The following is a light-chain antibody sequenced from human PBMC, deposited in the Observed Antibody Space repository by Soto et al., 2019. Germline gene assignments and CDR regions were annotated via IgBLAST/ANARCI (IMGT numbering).Light chain of an antibody. CDR1: SSNIGAGFD. Sequence: QSVLTQPPSVSGAPGQRVTISCTGSSSNIGAGFDVHWYHQIAGTAPKLLIYDNNKRPSGIPDRFSDSKSGTSATLGITGLQTGDEADYYCGTWDSSLSAYVFGTGTKLTVL. V-gene: IGLV1-51*01. CDR3: GTWDSSLSAYV. J-gene: IGLJ1*01. CDR2: DNN.